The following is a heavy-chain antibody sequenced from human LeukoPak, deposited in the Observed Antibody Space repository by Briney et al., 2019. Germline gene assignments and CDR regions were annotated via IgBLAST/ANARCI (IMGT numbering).Heavy chain of an antibody. CDR1: GFTFSSFA. CDR2: ISGSGGST. D-gene: IGHD6-19*01. Sequence: PGGSLRLSCAASGFTFSSFAMSWVRQAPGKGLEWVSSISGSGGSTYYADSVKGRFTISRDNSKNTLYLQMNSLRAEDTAVYYCARATDVAVDYWFDPWGQGTLVTVSS. CDR3: ARATDVAVDYWFDP. J-gene: IGHJ5*02. V-gene: IGHV3-23*01.